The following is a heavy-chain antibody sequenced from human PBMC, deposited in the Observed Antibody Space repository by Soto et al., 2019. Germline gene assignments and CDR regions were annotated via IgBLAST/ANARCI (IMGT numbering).Heavy chain of an antibody. Sequence: EVQLLESGGDLIQPGGSRRLSCAASGFTFSSYAMSWVRQAPGKGLGWVSAISSSGVSTFYADSVKGRFTISRDNSRNTLYLQMNSLRAEDTAIYYCAKYPPITQPRPYFDYWGQGTLVTVSS. CDR1: GFTFSSYA. J-gene: IGHJ4*02. CDR3: AKYPPITQPRPYFDY. CDR2: ISSSGVST. V-gene: IGHV3-23*01.